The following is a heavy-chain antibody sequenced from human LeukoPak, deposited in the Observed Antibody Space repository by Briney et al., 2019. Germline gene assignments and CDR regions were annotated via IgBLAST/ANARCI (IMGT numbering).Heavy chain of an antibody. CDR2: INSDGKTT. Sequence: GGSLRLSCAASGFTFSSYAMTWVRQAPGKGLVWVSRINSDGKTTTYADSVKGRFTISRDNAKNTLYLQMNSLSAEDTAVYYCARDYPPDWGQGTLVTVPA. J-gene: IGHJ4*02. CDR3: ARDYPPD. CDR1: GFTFSSYA. V-gene: IGHV3-74*01.